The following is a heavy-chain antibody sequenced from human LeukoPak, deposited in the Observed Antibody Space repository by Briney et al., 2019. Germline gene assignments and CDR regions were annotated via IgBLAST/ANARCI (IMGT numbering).Heavy chain of an antibody. CDR2: ISGYNGNT. CDR3: ARRRSEEFDFDC. Sequence: ASVKVCCKAYGYIFSTYGISWVRQAPGQGLELMGCISGYNGNTNYAQKLQGRVTMTTDTSTSTAYMELRSLRSDDTAVYYCARRRSEEFDFDCWGQGTLVTVSS. J-gene: IGHJ4*02. D-gene: IGHD6-19*01. V-gene: IGHV1-18*01. CDR1: GYIFSTYG.